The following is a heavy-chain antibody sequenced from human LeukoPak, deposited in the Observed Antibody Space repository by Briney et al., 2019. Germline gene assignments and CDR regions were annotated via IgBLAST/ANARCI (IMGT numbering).Heavy chain of an antibody. D-gene: IGHD3-16*01. Sequence: GGSLRLSCAASGFTLSRYAMTWVRQAPGKGLEWVSTFSTIGDMTYYADSVKGRCTISRDNSKNTLFLQMRSLRGEDSGLYYCARVGDWSHYFGMDVWGQGTTVAVSS. V-gene: IGHV3-23*01. CDR2: FSTIGDMT. CDR3: ARVGDWSHYFGMDV. CDR1: GFTLSRYA. J-gene: IGHJ6*02.